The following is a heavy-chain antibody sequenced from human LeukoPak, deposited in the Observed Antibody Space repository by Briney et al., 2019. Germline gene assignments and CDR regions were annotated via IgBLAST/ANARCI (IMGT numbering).Heavy chain of an antibody. CDR3: ARHSAAEMATIRSFDY. D-gene: IGHD5-24*01. CDR2: IYYSGST. V-gene: IGHV4-39*01. Sequence: PSETLSLTCTVSGGSISSSSYYWGWIRQPPGKGLEWNGSIYYSGSTYYNPSLKSRVTISVDTSKNQFSLKLSSVPAADTAVYYCARHSAAEMATIRSFDYWGQGTLVTVSS. J-gene: IGHJ4*02. CDR1: GGSISSSSYY.